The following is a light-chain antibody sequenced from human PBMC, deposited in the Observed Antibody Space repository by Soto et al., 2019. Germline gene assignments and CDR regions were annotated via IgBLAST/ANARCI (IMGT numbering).Light chain of an antibody. CDR3: QQYNDWPLT. CDR1: QRVSSN. J-gene: IGKJ4*01. CDR2: GSS. Sequence: EIVMTQSPATLSVSPGERATLSCRASQRVSSNLAWYQQKPGQVPRLLIYGSSTRATGIPARFSGSGSETELTLTISSLQSEDFSVSYCQQYNDWPLTFGGGANVDMK. V-gene: IGKV3-15*01.